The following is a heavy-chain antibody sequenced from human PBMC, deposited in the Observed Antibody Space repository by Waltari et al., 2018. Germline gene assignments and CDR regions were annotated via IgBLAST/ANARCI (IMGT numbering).Heavy chain of an antibody. Sequence: QVQLVPSGGEVKKPGASVKVSCKSSGYPFISYGVSWVRQAPGQGLEWMAWISAYTGDTKYSPKLLGRVTVTTDTSMSTAYMELRSLRSDDTAVYYCARDESSLLAPWGQGTLVTVSS. CDR2: ISAYTGDT. J-gene: IGHJ5*02. V-gene: IGHV1-18*01. CDR3: ARDESSLLAP. CDR1: GYPFISYG. D-gene: IGHD6-6*01.